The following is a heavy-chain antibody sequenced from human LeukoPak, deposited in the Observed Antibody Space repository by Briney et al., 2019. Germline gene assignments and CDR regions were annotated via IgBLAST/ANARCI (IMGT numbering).Heavy chain of an antibody. CDR3: AKAWVYCSGGSCEHYYMDV. CDR2: IRYEGSNK. CDR1: GFTFSSYC. V-gene: IGHV3-30*02. Sequence: GGSLRLSCAASGFTFSSYCMQWVRQAPGKGLECVAFIRYEGSNKYYADCVKGRFTISIDNSKNTMYLQMNSLRAEDTAVYYCAKAWVYCSGGSCEHYYMDVWGKGPTVTISS. D-gene: IGHD2-15*01. J-gene: IGHJ6*03.